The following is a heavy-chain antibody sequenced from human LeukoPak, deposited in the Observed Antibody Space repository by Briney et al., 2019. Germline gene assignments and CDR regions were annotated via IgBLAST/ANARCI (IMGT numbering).Heavy chain of an antibody. CDR3: VSSLGGNDN. V-gene: IGHV3-74*01. CDR1: GFTFSSYW. J-gene: IGHJ4*01. CDR2: INPDGSST. Sequence: GGSLRLSCAASGFTFSSYWMHWVRQAPGKGLVWVSRINPDGSSTNYADSGKGRSTISRGNAKNTLYLQMNSLRAEDTAVYYCVSSLGGNDNWGQGTLVSVSS.